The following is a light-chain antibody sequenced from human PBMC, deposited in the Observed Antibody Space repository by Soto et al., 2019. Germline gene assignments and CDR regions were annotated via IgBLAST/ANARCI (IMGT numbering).Light chain of an antibody. CDR1: QSISTW. CDR2: DAS. V-gene: IGKV1-5*01. Sequence: DIQMTQSPSTLSASVGDGVTITCRASQSISTWLAWYQQKPGKAPKLLIYDASTLESRVPSRFSGSGSGTEFTLTISSLQPDDFATYYCQQYSIYWNTFGQGTKVDIK. J-gene: IGKJ2*01. CDR3: QQYSIYWNT.